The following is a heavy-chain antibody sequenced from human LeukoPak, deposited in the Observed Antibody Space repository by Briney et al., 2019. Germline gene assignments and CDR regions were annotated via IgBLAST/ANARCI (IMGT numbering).Heavy chain of an antibody. CDR2: INPNSGGT. CDR3: ARGYSSSSNYFDY. V-gene: IGHV1-2*04. Sequence: GASVKVSCKASGYTFTGYYMHWVRQAPGQGLEWTGWINPNSGGTNYAQKFQGWVTMTRDTSISTAYMELSRLRSDDTAVYHCARGYSSSSNYFDYWGQGTLVTVSS. D-gene: IGHD6-6*01. CDR1: GYTFTGYY. J-gene: IGHJ4*02.